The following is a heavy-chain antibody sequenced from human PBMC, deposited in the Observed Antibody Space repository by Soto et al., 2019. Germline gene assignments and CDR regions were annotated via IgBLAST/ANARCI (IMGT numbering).Heavy chain of an antibody. CDR1: GGSISSSNW. D-gene: IGHD1-26*01. CDR2: IYHSGST. V-gene: IGHV4-4*02. J-gene: IGHJ6*02. CDR3: ARVSGSYYYGMDV. Sequence: QVQLQESGPGLVKPSGTLSLTCAVSGGSISSSNWWSWVRQPPGKGLEWIGEIYHSGSTNYNPSLKSRVIISVDKSKNQFSLKLSSVLAADTAVYYCARVSGSYYYGMDVWGQGTTVTVSS.